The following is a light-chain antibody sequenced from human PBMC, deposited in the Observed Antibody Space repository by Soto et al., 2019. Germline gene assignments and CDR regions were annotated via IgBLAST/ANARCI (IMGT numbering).Light chain of an antibody. V-gene: IGLV2-11*01. Sequence: QSALTQPHSVSGSPGQSVTISCTGTSSDVGGYNRVSWYRQHPGKAPKLMLYDVNKRPSGVPDRFSGSKSGNTASLTISGLQAEDEADYYCCSYAGSYTYVFGTGTKVTVL. J-gene: IGLJ1*01. CDR2: DVN. CDR1: SSDVGGYNR. CDR3: CSYAGSYTYV.